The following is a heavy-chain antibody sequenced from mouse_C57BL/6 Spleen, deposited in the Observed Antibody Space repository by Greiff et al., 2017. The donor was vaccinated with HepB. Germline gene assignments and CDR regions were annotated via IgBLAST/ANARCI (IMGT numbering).Heavy chain of an antibody. Sequence: QVQLQQSGPGLVQPSQSLSITCTVSGFSLTSYGVHWVRQSPGKGLAWLGVIWSGGSTDYNAAFISRLSISKDNSKSQVFFKMNSLQADDTAIYYCARAGSSVYYAMDYWGQGTSVTVSS. D-gene: IGHD1-1*01. J-gene: IGHJ4*01. V-gene: IGHV2-2*01. CDR1: GFSLTSYG. CDR2: IWSGGST. CDR3: ARAGSSVYYAMDY.